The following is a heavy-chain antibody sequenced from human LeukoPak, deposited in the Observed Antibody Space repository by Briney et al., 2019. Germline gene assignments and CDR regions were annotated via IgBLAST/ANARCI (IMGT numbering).Heavy chain of an antibody. CDR1: GFTFSSYG. D-gene: IGHD1-26*01. J-gene: IGHJ6*03. Sequence: PGGSLRLSCAESGFTFSSYGMHWVRQAPGKGLEWVAFIRYEGSNKYYADSVKGRFTISRDNSKNTLYLQMNSLRAEDTAVYYCAKGQSGAYYYMDVWGKGTTVTVSS. CDR3: AKGQSGAYYYMDV. V-gene: IGHV3-30*02. CDR2: IRYEGSNK.